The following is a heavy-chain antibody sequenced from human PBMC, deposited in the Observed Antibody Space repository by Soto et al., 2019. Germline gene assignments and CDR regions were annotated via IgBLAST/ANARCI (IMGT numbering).Heavy chain of an antibody. CDR1: GGSFSSYY. Sequence: SETLSLTCAVYGGSFSSYYWSWIRQPPGKGLEWIGEINHSGSTNYNPSLKSRVTISVDTSKNQFSLKLSSVTAADTAVYYCARGRLSSGLFDPWGQGTLVTVSS. J-gene: IGHJ5*02. D-gene: IGHD6-19*01. CDR3: ARGRLSSGLFDP. CDR2: INHSGST. V-gene: IGHV4-34*01.